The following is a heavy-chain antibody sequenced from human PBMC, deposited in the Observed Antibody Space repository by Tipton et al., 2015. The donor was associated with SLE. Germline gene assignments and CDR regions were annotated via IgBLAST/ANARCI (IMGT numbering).Heavy chain of an antibody. Sequence: TLSLTCTVSGGSISSYSWSWIRQPPGKGLEWIGYIYYSGSTNYNPSLKSRVTISVDTSKNQFSLKLSSVTAADTAVYYCARGGGGAFDIWGQGTRVTVSS. V-gene: IGHV4-59*01. D-gene: IGHD3-16*01. CDR2: IYYSGST. CDR1: GGSISSYS. CDR3: ARGGGGAFDI. J-gene: IGHJ3*02.